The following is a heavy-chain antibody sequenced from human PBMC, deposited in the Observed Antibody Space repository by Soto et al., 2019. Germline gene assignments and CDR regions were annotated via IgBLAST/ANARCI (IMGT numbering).Heavy chain of an antibody. CDR3: AGNKIGYCSSTSCYRAYYYYGMDV. J-gene: IGHJ6*02. Sequence: SVKVSCKASGGTFSSYAISWVRQAPGQGLEWMGGIIPIFGTANYAQKFQGRVTITADESTSTAYMELSSLRSEDTAVYYCAGNKIGYCSSTSCYRAYYYYGMDVWGQGTTVTVS. D-gene: IGHD2-2*01. CDR2: IIPIFGTA. V-gene: IGHV1-69*13. CDR1: GGTFSSYA.